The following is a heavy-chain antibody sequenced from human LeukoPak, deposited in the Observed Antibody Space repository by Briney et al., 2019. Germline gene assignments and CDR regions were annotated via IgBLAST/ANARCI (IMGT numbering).Heavy chain of an antibody. CDR1: GFTFSSHA. CDR3: AKEFYYDSSGFPSLYFDF. V-gene: IGHV3-23*01. CDR2: ISDSGAYI. D-gene: IGHD3-22*01. J-gene: IGHJ4*02. Sequence: PGGSLRLSCAASGFTFSSHAMTWVRQAPGKGLEWVSAISDSGAYIHYADSVKGRFIISRDNSKNTLYLQMNSLRAEDTAVYYCAKEFYYDSSGFPSLYFDFWGQGTLVTVSS.